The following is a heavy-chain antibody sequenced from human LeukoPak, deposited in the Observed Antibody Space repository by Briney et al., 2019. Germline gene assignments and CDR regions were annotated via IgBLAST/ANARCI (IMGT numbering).Heavy chain of an antibody. CDR1: GGSISSSSYY. Sequence: KPSETLSLTCTVSGGSISSSSYYWGWIRQPPGKGLEWIGSIYYSGSTYYNPSLKSRVTISVDTSKNQFSLKLSSVTAADTAVYYCARGQHEKDILRYFDWSTRDAFDIWGQGTMVTVSS. D-gene: IGHD3-9*01. J-gene: IGHJ3*02. CDR2: IYYSGST. V-gene: IGHV4-39*01. CDR3: ARGQHEKDILRYFDWSTRDAFDI.